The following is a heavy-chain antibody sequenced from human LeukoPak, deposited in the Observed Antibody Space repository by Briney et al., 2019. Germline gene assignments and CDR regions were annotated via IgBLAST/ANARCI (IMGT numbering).Heavy chain of an antibody. V-gene: IGHV3-23*01. Sequence: QPGGSLRLSCAASGFTFSSYTMGWVRQAPGKGLEWVSTITTSDGNTYYADSVKGRFTVSRDNSKNTLFLQMNSLRAEDTAVYYCAKDGGLWVSAHWGDSWGRGTLVTVSS. CDR2: ITTSDGNT. CDR3: AKDGGLWVSAHWGDS. J-gene: IGHJ4*02. D-gene: IGHD7-27*01. CDR1: GFTFSSYT.